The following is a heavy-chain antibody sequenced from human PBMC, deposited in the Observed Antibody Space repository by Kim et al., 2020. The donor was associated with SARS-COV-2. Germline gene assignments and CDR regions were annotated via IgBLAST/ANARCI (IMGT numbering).Heavy chain of an antibody. D-gene: IGHD2-21*01. Sequence: GSTYYADSVKCRFTIARDNSKNSLYLQMNSLRTEDTALYYCAKGHSFFDYWGQGTLVTVSS. V-gene: IGHV3-43*01. CDR3: AKGHSFFDY. CDR2: GST. J-gene: IGHJ4*02.